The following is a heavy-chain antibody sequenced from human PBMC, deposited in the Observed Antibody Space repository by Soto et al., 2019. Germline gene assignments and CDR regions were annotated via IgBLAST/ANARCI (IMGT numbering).Heavy chain of an antibody. CDR3: ARRGKTLPHYSYYMDV. J-gene: IGHJ6*03. Sequence: PGGSLRLSCAASGFTFSNYVMSWVRQAPGKGLEWVSSISNSGSNRYYAETVKGRVTISRDNFNNTLYLQMNSLRAEDTALYYCARRGKTLPHYSYYMDVWGKGTTVTVSS. V-gene: IGHV3-23*01. CDR1: GFTFSNYV. CDR2: ISNSGSNR.